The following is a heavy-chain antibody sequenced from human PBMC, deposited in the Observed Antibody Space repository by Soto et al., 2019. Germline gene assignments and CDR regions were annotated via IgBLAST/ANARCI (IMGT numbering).Heavy chain of an antibody. CDR1: GYTFTSYD. D-gene: IGHD6-13*01. CDR3: AAKGISSSWYNFDY. V-gene: IGHV1-8*01. CDR2: MNPNSGNT. Sequence: GASVKVSCKASGYTFTSYDINWVRQATGQGLEWMGWMNPNSGNTGYAQKFQDRVTMTRNTSISTAYMELSSLRSEDTAVYYCAAKGISSSWYNFDYWGQGTLVTVSS. J-gene: IGHJ4*02.